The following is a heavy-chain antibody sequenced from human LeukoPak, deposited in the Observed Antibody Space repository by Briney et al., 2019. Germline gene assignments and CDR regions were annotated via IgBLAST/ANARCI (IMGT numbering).Heavy chain of an antibody. Sequence: GGSLRLSCVASGFTFSSHNMNWVRQTPGKGLEWVSYISSSSSTMYYADSVKGRFTISRDNAKNSLYLQMNSLRAEDTAVYYCARANDNYYYYYMDVWGKGTTVTISS. CDR1: GFTFSSHN. CDR3: ARANDNYYYYYMDV. V-gene: IGHV3-48*04. CDR2: ISSSSSTM. J-gene: IGHJ6*03. D-gene: IGHD3-9*01.